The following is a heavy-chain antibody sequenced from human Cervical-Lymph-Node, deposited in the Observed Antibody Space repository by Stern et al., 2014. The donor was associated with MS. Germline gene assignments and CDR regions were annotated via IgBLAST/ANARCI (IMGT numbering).Heavy chain of an antibody. CDR2: IHAGNGKY. D-gene: IGHD3-10*01. J-gene: IGHJ3*02. V-gene: IGHV1-3*01. Sequence: QVQLVQSGAEVRKPGASVRVSCKASGYDFTDYAVHWVRQAPGQSLEWMGWIHAGNGKYDFSQKFRGRITITRDTFARTTHLELSSLRSEDTAMYYCARPPEETYYYGSGSPGDALDIWGQGTMVTV. CDR1: GYDFTDYA. CDR3: ARPPEETYYYGSGSPGDALDI.